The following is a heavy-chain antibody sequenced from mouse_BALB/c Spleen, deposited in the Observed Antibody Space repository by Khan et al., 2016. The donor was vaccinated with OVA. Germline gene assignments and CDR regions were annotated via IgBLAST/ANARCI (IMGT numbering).Heavy chain of an antibody. CDR3: ARNGDYVHWYFDV. J-gene: IGHJ1*01. CDR2: IWSGGTT. CDR1: GFSLTSYG. Sequence: QVQLKQSGPGLVQPSQSQSITCTVSGFSLTSYGVHWVRQSPGKGLEWLGVIWSGGTTDYNAAFISRLSISKDNSKSQVFFKMNSLQANDTAIYXSARNGDYVHWYFDVWGAGTTVTVSS. V-gene: IGHV2-2*02. D-gene: IGHD2-13*01.